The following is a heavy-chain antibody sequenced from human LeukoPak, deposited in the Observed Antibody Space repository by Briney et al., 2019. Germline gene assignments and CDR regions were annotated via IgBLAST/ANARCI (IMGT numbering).Heavy chain of an antibody. CDR2: ISGSGGST. V-gene: IGHV3-23*01. J-gene: IGHJ4*02. Sequence: GGSLRLSCAASGFTFSSYAMSWVRQAPGKGLEWVSAISGSGGSTYYADSVKGRFTISRDNSKNTLYLQMNSLRAEDTAVYYCARDNLLLTGAFDYWGQGTLVTVSS. D-gene: IGHD7-27*01. CDR1: GFTFSSYA. CDR3: ARDNLLLTGAFDY.